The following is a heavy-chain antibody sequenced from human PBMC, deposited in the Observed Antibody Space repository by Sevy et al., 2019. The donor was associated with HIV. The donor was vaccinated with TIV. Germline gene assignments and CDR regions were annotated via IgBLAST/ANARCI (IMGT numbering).Heavy chain of an antibody. V-gene: IGHV3-23*01. J-gene: IGHJ6*02. CDR2: ISVSGGST. CDR1: GFTFSIYA. D-gene: IGHD2-2*03. Sequence: GGSLRLSCAASGFTFSIYAMSWVRQAPGKGLEWVSTISVSGGSTYYADSVKGRFTISRDNPKNTLYLQMKSLRVEDTAVYYCAKDKWRYGYCSSTSCPESYYYYGMDVWGQGTTVTVSS. CDR3: AKDKWRYGYCSSTSCPESYYYYGMDV.